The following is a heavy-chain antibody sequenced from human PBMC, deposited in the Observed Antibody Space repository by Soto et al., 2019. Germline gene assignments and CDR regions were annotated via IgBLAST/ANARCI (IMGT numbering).Heavy chain of an antibody. CDR3: ARAYSYGYGLYFDY. J-gene: IGHJ4*02. CDR1: GGSISSYY. Sequence: ETLSLTCTVSGGSISSYYWSWIRQPPGKGLELIGYIYYSGSANYNPSLKSRVTISVDTSKNQFSLKLSSVTAADTAVYYCARAYSYGYGLYFDYWGQGTLVTVSS. V-gene: IGHV4-59*08. CDR2: IYYSGSA. D-gene: IGHD5-18*01.